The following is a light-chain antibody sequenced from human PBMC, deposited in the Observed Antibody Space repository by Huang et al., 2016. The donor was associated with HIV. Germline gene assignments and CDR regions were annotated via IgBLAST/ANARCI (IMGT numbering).Light chain of an antibody. Sequence: EIVMTLSPATLSVSPGEGATLSCRASLSVGTKLAWYQQKPGQAPRLLIYGASTRATGIPARFSGSGSGTEFTLTITSLQSEDFAVYYCQQYSNWPPVTFGPGTKVDIK. J-gene: IGKJ3*01. CDR2: GAS. CDR3: QQYSNWPPVT. CDR1: LSVGTK. V-gene: IGKV3-15*01.